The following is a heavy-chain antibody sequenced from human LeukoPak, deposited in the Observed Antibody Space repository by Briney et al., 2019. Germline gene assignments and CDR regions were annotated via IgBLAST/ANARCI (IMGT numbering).Heavy chain of an antibody. CDR1: GYTFTDYY. D-gene: IGHD3-9*01. V-gene: IGHV1-69*13. Sequence: SVKVSCKASGYTFTDYYMHWVRQAPGQGLEWMGGIIPIFGTANYAQKFQGRVTITADESTSTAYMELSSLRSEDTAVYYCARVPLVLRYFDWLLWSDYWGQGTLVTVSS. CDR3: ARVPLVLRYFDWLLWSDY. CDR2: IIPIFGTA. J-gene: IGHJ4*02.